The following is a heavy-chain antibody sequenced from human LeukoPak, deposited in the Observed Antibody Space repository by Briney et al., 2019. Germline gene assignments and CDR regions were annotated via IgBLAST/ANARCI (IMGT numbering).Heavy chain of an antibody. J-gene: IGHJ4*02. CDR3: AKEGRSLQTY. V-gene: IGHV3-7*03. CDR2: IKEDGTET. CDR1: GFMFSSNW. D-gene: IGHD5-24*01. Sequence: GGSLRLSCAASGFMFSSNWMSWVRLAPGKGLKWVANIKEDGTETYYVDSVKGRFTISRDNAKNSLYLQMNSLRVEDTAVYYCAKEGRSLQTYWGQGTLVTVSS.